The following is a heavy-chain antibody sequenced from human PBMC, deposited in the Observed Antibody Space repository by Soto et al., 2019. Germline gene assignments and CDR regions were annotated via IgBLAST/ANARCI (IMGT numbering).Heavy chain of an antibody. D-gene: IGHD6-13*01. J-gene: IGHJ4*02. CDR1: GFTFRSYG. CDR3: ARDWSAAAPFDY. V-gene: IGHV3-33*01. CDR2: IWYDGSNK. Sequence: QVQLVESGGGVVQPGRSLRLSCAASGFTFRSYGMHWVRQAPGKGLEWVAGIWYDGSNKYYADSVKGRFTISRDNSKNTLYLQMNSLRAEDTAVYYCARDWSAAAPFDYWGQGTLVTVSS.